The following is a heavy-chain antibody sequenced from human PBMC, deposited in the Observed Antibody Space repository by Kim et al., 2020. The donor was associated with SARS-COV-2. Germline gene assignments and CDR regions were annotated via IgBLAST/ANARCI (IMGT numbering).Heavy chain of an antibody. D-gene: IGHD3-22*01. J-gene: IGHJ5*02. CDR3: ARNPYYYDSSGYYQTEGTRPNWFDP. CDR1: GYTFTSYY. CDR2: INPSGGST. Sequence: ASVKVSCKASGYTFTSYYMHWVRQAPGQGLEWMGIINPSGGSTSYAQKFQGRVTMTRDTSTSTVYMELSSLRSEDTAVYYCARNPYYYDSSGYYQTEGTRPNWFDPWGQGTLVTVSS. V-gene: IGHV1-46*01.